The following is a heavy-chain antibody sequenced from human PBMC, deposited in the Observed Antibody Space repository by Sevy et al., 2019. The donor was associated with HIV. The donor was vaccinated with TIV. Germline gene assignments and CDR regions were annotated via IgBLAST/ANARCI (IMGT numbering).Heavy chain of an antibody. V-gene: IGHV3-30*04. J-gene: IGHJ4*02. Sequence: GGSLRLSCAASGFTFSSYAMHWVRQAPGKGLEWVAVISYDGSNKYYADSVKGRFTISRDNSKNTLYLQMNGLRAEDTAVYYCARGAGLLWFGELAYYFDYWGQGTLVTVSS. CDR3: ARGAGLLWFGELAYYFDY. CDR1: GFTFSSYA. D-gene: IGHD3-10*01. CDR2: ISYDGSNK.